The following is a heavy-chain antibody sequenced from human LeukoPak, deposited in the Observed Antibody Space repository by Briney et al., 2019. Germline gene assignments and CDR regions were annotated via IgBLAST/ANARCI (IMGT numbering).Heavy chain of an antibody. Sequence: GGSLRLSGAASGFTFRSYEMNWVRQAPGKGLEGVSYISSSSSTIYYADSVKGRFTISRDNSKNTLYLQMNSLRAEDTAVYYCAYTLTMVRGVITISGRGVAGQIDYWGQRTLVTVSS. V-gene: IGHV3-48*03. J-gene: IGHJ4*02. CDR1: GFTFRSYE. CDR2: ISSSSSTI. CDR3: AYTLTMVRGVITISGRGVAGQIDY. D-gene: IGHD3-10*01.